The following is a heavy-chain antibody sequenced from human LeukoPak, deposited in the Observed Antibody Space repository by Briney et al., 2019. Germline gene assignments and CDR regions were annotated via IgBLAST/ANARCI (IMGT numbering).Heavy chain of an antibody. CDR1: GGSISGYY. D-gene: IGHD2-2*01. CDR2: IYYSGST. Sequence: PSETLSLTCSVSGGSISGYYWSWIRQSPGKGLEWIAYIYYSGSTNYNPSLKSRVTISVDTSKNQFSLKLSSVTAADTAVYYCARPHSCSSTSCPPEVDAFDIWGQGTMVTVSS. J-gene: IGHJ3*02. CDR3: ARPHSCSSTSCPPEVDAFDI. V-gene: IGHV4-59*08.